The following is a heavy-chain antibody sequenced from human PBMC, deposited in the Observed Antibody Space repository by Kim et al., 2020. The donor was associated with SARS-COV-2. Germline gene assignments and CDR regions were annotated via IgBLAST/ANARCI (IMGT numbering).Heavy chain of an antibody. V-gene: IGHV3-23*01. D-gene: IGHD2-21*02. CDR3: ANPRGGVTDF. Sequence: ADCVKGRVTNSRDKSKNTLYLQMNSLRAEDTAVYYCANPRGGVTDFWGQGTLVTVSS. J-gene: IGHJ4*02.